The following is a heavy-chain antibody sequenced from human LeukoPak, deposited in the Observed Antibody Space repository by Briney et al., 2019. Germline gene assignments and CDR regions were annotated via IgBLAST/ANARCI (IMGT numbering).Heavy chain of an antibody. CDR1: GVSISSYY. CDR3: AKLERLNAFDI. J-gene: IGHJ3*02. Sequence: SETLSLTCTVSGVSISSYYWSWIRQPPGKGLEWIGYIYYSGSTNYNPSLKSRVTISVDTSKNQFSLKLSSVTAADTAVYYCAKLERLNAFDIWGQGTMVTVSS. CDR2: IYYSGST. D-gene: IGHD1-1*01. V-gene: IGHV4-59*01.